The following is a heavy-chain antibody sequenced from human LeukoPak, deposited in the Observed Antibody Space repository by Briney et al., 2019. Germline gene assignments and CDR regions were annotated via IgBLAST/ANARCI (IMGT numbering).Heavy chain of an antibody. CDR2: LKSDGSST. V-gene: IGHV3-74*01. D-gene: IGHD3-9*01. Sequence: GGSLRLSCAASGFTLTTYWMHWVRQAPGKGLVWVSRLKSDGSSTSYADSVKGRFTISRDNAKNTLYLQMSSLRAEDTAVYYCARDFAPLDWLDVWGQGTTVTVSS. J-gene: IGHJ6*02. CDR1: GFTLTTYW. CDR3: ARDFAPLDWLDV.